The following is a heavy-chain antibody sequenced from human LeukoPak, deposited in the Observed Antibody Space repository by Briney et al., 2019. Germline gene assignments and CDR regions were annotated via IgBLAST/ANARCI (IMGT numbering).Heavy chain of an antibody. Sequence: SETLSLTCTVSGGSISSYYWSWLRQPPGKGLEWIGYIYYSGSTNYNPSLKSRVTISVDTSKNQFSLKLSSVTAADTAVYYCARGPRIAVAGRAGWFDPWGQGTLVTVSS. D-gene: IGHD6-19*01. V-gene: IGHV4-59*01. CDR2: IYYSGST. CDR3: ARGPRIAVAGRAGWFDP. CDR1: GGSISSYY. J-gene: IGHJ5*02.